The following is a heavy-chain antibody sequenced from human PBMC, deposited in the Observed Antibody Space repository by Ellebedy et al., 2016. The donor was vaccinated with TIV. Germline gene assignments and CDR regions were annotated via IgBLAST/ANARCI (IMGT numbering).Heavy chain of an antibody. CDR3: ARDVNANPQFAYDPGFDS. J-gene: IGHJ4*02. D-gene: IGHD5-12*01. CDR2: ISAYNGNT. CDR1: GYTFTSYG. V-gene: IGHV1-18*03. Sequence: ASVKVSCKASGYTFTSYGISWMRQAPGQGPEWMGWISAYNGNTNYAQKFQGRVTMTTDTSTSTAYMELRSLKSDDMAMYYCARDVNANPQFAYDPGFDSWGQGTLVTVSS.